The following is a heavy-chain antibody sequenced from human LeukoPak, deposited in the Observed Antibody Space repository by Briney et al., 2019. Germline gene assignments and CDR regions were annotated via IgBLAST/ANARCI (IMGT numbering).Heavy chain of an antibody. Sequence: SVKVSCKASGGTFSSYAISWVRQAPGQGLEWMGRIIPILGIANYAQKFQGRVTITADKSTSTAYMELSSLRSEDTAVYYCARVAPYSSSSVDYWGQGTLVTVSS. V-gene: IGHV1-69*04. CDR3: ARVAPYSSSSVDY. J-gene: IGHJ4*02. CDR1: GGTFSSYA. CDR2: IIPILGIA. D-gene: IGHD6-6*01.